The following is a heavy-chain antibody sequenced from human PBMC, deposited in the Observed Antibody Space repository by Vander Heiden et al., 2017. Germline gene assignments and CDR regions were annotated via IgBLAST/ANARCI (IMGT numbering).Heavy chain of an antibody. CDR3: ATYDYVWGSYRPPVDY. Sequence: EVQLVESGGGLVKPGGSLRLSCAASGLTVRSKSMNWVRQAPGKGLEGVSSISSSSYNIYYADSVKGRFTISRDNAKNSLYLRMNSLRAEDTAVYYCATYDYVWGSYRPPVDYWGQGTLVTVSS. V-gene: IGHV3-21*01. J-gene: IGHJ4*02. CDR1: GLTVRSKS. D-gene: IGHD3-16*02. CDR2: ISSSSYNI.